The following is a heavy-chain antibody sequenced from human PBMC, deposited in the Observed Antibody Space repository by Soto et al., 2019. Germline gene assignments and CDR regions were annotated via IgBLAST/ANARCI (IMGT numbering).Heavy chain of an antibody. J-gene: IGHJ4*02. CDR2: IWYDGSNK. CDR3: AKPPRTMAAAGPIDY. D-gene: IGHD6-13*01. CDR1: GFTFSIYG. V-gene: IGHV3-33*06. Sequence: PGGSLGLSCAASGFTFSIYGIHWVRQAPGKGLARVAGIWYDGSNKYYADYVKGRFTISRDNSKNTLYLQMNNLRAEDTDVYYFAKPPRTMAAAGPIDYWGQGTLGSVSS.